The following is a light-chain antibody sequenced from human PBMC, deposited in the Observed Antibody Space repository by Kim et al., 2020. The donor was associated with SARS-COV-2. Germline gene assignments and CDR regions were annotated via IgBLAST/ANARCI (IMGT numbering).Light chain of an antibody. J-gene: IGLJ2*01. CDR2: GNS. Sequence: QAVLTQPPSVSGAPGQRVTISCTGNSSNIGAGYDVHWYQQLPGTAPKLLIYGNSNRPSGVPDRFSGSKSGTSASLAITGLQAEDEADYYCQSYDSSLSGYVVFGGGTQLTVL. CDR1: SSNIGAGYD. CDR3: QSYDSSLSGYVV. V-gene: IGLV1-40*01.